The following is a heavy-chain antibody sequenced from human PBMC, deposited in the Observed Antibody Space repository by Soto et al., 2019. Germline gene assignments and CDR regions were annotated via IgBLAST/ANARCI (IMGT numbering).Heavy chain of an antibody. CDR3: ARGPQSTGWRGKWFDS. Sequence: SETLSLTCTVSGGSISSYYWSWIRQPPGKGLEWIGYIYYSGSTNYNPSLKSRVTISVDRSKNQFSLKLSSVTAADTAVYYCARGPQSTGWRGKWFDSWGQGTRVTVSS. V-gene: IGHV4-59*01. CDR2: IYYSGST. D-gene: IGHD6-19*01. CDR1: GGSISSYY. J-gene: IGHJ5*01.